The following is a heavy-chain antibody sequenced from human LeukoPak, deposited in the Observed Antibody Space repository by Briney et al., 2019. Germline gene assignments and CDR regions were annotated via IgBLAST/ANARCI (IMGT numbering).Heavy chain of an antibody. CDR2: IYYRGST. V-gene: IGHV4-61*01. Sequence: SETLSLTCTVSGGSFSSGLHYWNWIRQPRGRGLEWIVYIYYRGSTYYNPSLKSRVTMSVDTSKNQFSLKLRSVTAADTAVYYCARDSHFCSGISCDLGWFDPWGQGTLVTVSS. CDR3: ARDSHFCSGISCDLGWFDP. CDR1: GGSFSSGLHY. J-gene: IGHJ5*02. D-gene: IGHD2-2*01.